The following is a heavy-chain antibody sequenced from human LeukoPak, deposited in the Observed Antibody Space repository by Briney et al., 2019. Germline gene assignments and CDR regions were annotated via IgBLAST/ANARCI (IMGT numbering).Heavy chain of an antibody. CDR2: IYYSGST. D-gene: IGHD1-26*01. V-gene: IGHV4-59*08. CDR1: GGSISSYH. Sequence: PSETLSLTCTVSGGSISSYHWSWIRQPPGKGLEWIGYIYYSGSTNYNPSLKSRVTISVDSSKNQFSLKLSSVTAADTAVYYCARLRSGSYYYGMDVWGQGTTVTVSS. J-gene: IGHJ6*02. CDR3: ARLRSGSYYYGMDV.